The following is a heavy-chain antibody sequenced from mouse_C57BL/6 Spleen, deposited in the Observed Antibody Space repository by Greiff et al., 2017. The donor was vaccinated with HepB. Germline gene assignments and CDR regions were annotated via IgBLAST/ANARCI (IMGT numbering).Heavy chain of an antibody. CDR3: TRNLNGYDEGNAMDY. V-gene: IGHV2-9-1*01. CDR1: GFSLTSYA. D-gene: IGHD2-2*01. CDR2: IWTGGGT. Sequence: VKLMESGPGLVAPSQSLSITCTVSGFSLTSYAISWVRQPPGKGLEWLGVIWTGGGTNYNSALKSRLSISKDNSKSQVFLKMNSLQTDDTARYYCTRNLNGYDEGNAMDYWGQGTSVTVSS. J-gene: IGHJ4*01.